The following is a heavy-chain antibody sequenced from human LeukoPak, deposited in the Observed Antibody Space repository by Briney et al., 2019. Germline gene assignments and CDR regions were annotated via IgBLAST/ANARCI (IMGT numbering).Heavy chain of an antibody. V-gene: IGHV3-15*01. J-gene: IGHJ4*02. D-gene: IGHD3-10*01. CDR3: TTRSITMDPDFDY. CDR1: GFTLSRNY. Sequence: GGAVRLSCAGSGFTLSRNYMSWVRQAPGKGVEGVGRIKSKTDGGTTDYAAPVKGRFTISRDDSKNTLYLQMNSLKTEDTAVYYCTTRSITMDPDFDYCGQGTLVTVSS. CDR2: IKSKTDGGTT.